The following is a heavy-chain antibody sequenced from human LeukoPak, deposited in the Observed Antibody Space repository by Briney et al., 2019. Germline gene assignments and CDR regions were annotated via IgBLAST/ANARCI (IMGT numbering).Heavy chain of an antibody. D-gene: IGHD3-10*01. Sequence: SETLSLTCAVYGGSFSGYYWSWIRQPPGKGLEWIAEINDSGSTNYNPSLKSRVTISVDTSKNQFSLKLSSVTAADTAVYYCAREPPRYSYGSGSYYNDYWGQGTLVTVSS. V-gene: IGHV4-34*01. CDR2: INDSGST. CDR1: GGSFSGYY. J-gene: IGHJ4*02. CDR3: AREPPRYSYGSGSYYNDY.